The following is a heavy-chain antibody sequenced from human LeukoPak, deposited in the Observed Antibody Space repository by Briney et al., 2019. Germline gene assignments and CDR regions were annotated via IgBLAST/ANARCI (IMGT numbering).Heavy chain of an antibody. J-gene: IGHJ5*02. CDR1: GYSFTGYY. CDR3: ARDSSHEPHARFDP. Sequence: GASVKVSCKASGYSFTGYYMHWVRQAPGQGLEWMGWINPNSGGTNYAQKFQGRVTMTRDTSISTAYMELSRLRSDDTAVYYCARDSSHEPHARFDPWGQGTLVTVSS. V-gene: IGHV1-2*02. CDR2: INPNSGGT. D-gene: IGHD1-14*01.